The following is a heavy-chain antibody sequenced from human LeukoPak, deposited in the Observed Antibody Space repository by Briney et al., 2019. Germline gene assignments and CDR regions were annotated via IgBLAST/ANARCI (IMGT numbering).Heavy chain of an antibody. J-gene: IGHJ4*02. Sequence: GGSLRLSCAASGFTVSSNYMSWVRQAPGKGLEWVSVIYSGGSAYYADSVKGRFTISRDNSKNTLYLQMDSLRADDTAVYYCARYSGSYYYPPAWDLWGQGTLVTVSS. CDR1: GFTVSSNY. CDR3: ARYSGSYYYPPAWDL. V-gene: IGHV3-53*01. D-gene: IGHD1-26*01. CDR2: IYSGGSA.